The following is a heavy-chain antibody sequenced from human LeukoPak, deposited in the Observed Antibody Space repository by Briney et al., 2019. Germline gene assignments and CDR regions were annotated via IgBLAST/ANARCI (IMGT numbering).Heavy chain of an antibody. CDR3: AKAGITAAGTPRGAFDI. V-gene: IGHV3-9*01. D-gene: IGHD6-13*01. J-gene: IGHJ3*02. CDR2: ISWNSGSI. CDR1: GFTFDDYA. Sequence: PGRSLRLSCAASGFTFDDYAMHWVRQAPGKGLEWVSGISWNSGSIGYADSVKGRFTISRDNAKNSLYLQMNSLRAEDTALYYCAKAGITAAGTPRGAFDIWGQGTMVTVSS.